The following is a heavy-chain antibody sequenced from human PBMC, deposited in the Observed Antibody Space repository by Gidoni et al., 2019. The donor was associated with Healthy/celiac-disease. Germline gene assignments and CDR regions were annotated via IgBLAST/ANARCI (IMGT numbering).Heavy chain of an antibody. Sequence: QVQLQESGPGLVKPSQTLSLTCTVSGGSISSGSYYWSWIRQPAGKGLEWIGRIYTSGSTNYNPSLKSRVNISVDTSKNQFSLKLSSVTAADTAVYYCARATFGYYYGMDVWGQGTTVTVSS. CDR1: GGSISSGSYY. CDR3: ARATFGYYYGMDV. CDR2: IYTSGST. V-gene: IGHV4-61*02. J-gene: IGHJ6*02. D-gene: IGHD3-3*01.